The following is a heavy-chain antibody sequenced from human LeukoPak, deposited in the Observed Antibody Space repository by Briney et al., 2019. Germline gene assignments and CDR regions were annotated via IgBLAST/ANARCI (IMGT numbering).Heavy chain of an antibody. D-gene: IGHD1-26*01. CDR2: IYTSGST. CDR1: GVSISSYY. V-gene: IGHV4-4*07. CDR3: ARYIVSYPHDAFDI. J-gene: IGHJ3*02. Sequence: SETLSLTCTVSGVSISSYYWSWIRQPAGKGLEWIGRIYTSGSTNYNPSLKSRVTMSVDTSKNQFSLKLSSVTAADTAFYYCARYIVSYPHDAFDIWGQGTMVTVSS.